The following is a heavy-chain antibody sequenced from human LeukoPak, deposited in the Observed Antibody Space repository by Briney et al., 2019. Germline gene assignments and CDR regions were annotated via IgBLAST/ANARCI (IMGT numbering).Heavy chain of an antibody. V-gene: IGHV3-23*01. CDR2: ISGTDGGT. J-gene: IGHJ4*02. CDR1: GFTFSSYS. CDR3: TKHLTAGSDWWFYFDY. D-gene: IGHD2-8*02. Sequence: GGSLRLSCAASGFTFSSYSMNWVRQAPGKGLEWVSTISGTDGGTYYADSVKGRFTISRDNSKNTLYLQMNSLIAEDTALYYCTKHLTAGSDWWFYFDYWGQGTLVTVSS.